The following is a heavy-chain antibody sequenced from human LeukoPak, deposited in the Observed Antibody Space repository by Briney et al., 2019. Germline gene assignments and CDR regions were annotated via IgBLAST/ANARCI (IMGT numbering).Heavy chain of an antibody. V-gene: IGHV3-48*01. Sequence: GGSLRLSCAASGFTFSSYSMNWVRQAPGKGLEWVSYISSSSSTIYYADSVKGRFTISRDNAKNSLYLQMNSLRAEDTAVYYCARDDYYYDSSGYWYFDLWGRGTLVTVSS. CDR1: GFTFSSYS. CDR2: ISSSSSTI. J-gene: IGHJ2*01. CDR3: ARDDYYYDSSGYWYFDL. D-gene: IGHD3-22*01.